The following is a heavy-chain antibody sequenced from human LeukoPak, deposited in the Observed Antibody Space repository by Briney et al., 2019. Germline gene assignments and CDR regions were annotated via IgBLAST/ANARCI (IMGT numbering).Heavy chain of an antibody. D-gene: IGHD3-16*02. Sequence: SETLSLTCTVSGGSISSSSYCWGWIRQPPGKGLEWIGSIYYSGSTYYNPSLKSRVTISVDTSKNQFSLKLSSVTAADTAVYYCARGFTFGGVIVDYWGQGTLVTVSS. CDR3: ARGFTFGGVIVDY. CDR2: IYYSGST. V-gene: IGHV4-39*01. CDR1: GGSISSSSYC. J-gene: IGHJ4*02.